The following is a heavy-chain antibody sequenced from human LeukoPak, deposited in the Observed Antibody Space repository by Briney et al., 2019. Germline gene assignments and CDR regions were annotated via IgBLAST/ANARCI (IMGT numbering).Heavy chain of an antibody. CDR2: IYYSGST. D-gene: IGHD3-22*01. Sequence: SETLSLTCTVSGGSISSYYWSWIRQPPGKGLEWIGYIYYSGSTNYNPSLKSRVTISVDTSKNQFSLKLSSVTAEDTAVYYCARWTYYYDSSAREDDAFDIWGQGTMVTVSS. J-gene: IGHJ3*02. CDR3: ARWTYYYDSSAREDDAFDI. CDR1: GGSISSYY. V-gene: IGHV4-59*01.